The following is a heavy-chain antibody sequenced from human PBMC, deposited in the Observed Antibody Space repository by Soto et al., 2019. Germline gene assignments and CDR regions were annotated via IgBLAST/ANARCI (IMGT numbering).Heavy chain of an antibody. CDR3: AKDRSGSWTFDY. CDR2: ISLDGTNK. J-gene: IGHJ4*02. CDR1: GLTFNNYG. V-gene: IGHV3-30*18. Sequence: GGSLRLSCAASGLTFNNYGIHWVRQAPGKGLEWVALISLDGTNKYYADSVKGRFTISRDNSKNTVFLQMSSLEDEDTAVYYCAKDRSGSWTFDYWGQGALVTVSS. D-gene: IGHD6-25*01.